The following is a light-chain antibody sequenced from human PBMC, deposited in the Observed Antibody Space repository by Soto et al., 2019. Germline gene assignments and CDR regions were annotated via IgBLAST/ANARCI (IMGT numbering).Light chain of an antibody. Sequence: EIVLTQSPGTLSLSPGERATLSCRASQSVSSSYLAWYQQKPGQAPRLLIYGASSRATGIPDRFSGSGSGTHLTLTISKQVPEDFAVYYCQQYGSSPPYTFGQGTKLETK. J-gene: IGKJ2*01. CDR1: QSVSSSY. CDR2: GAS. CDR3: QQYGSSPPYT. V-gene: IGKV3-20*01.